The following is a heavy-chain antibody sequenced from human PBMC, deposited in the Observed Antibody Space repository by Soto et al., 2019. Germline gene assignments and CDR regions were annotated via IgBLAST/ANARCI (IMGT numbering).Heavy chain of an antibody. CDR3: ARDRHYYDSSGGMDV. J-gene: IGHJ6*02. V-gene: IGHV3-53*02. Sequence: EVQLVETGGGLIQPGGTLRLSCAASGFTVSSNYMSWVRQAPGKGLEWVSVIYSGGSTYYADSVKGRFTISRDNSKNTLYLQMNSLTAEDTAVYYCARDRHYYDSSGGMDVWGQGTTVTVSS. CDR2: IYSGGST. CDR1: GFTVSSNY. D-gene: IGHD3-22*01.